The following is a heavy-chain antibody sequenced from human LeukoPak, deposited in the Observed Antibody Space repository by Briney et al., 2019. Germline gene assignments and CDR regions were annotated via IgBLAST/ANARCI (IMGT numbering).Heavy chain of an antibody. Sequence: ASVKVSCKASGYTFTSYAISWVRQAPGQGLEWMGGIIPIFGIANYAQKFQGRVTITADKSTSTAYMELSSLRSEDTAVYYCARRRWLQSRPSDYGMDVWGQGTTVTVSS. CDR3: ARRRWLQSRPSDYGMDV. V-gene: IGHV1-69*10. J-gene: IGHJ6*02. D-gene: IGHD5-24*01. CDR1: GYTFTSYA. CDR2: IIPIFGIA.